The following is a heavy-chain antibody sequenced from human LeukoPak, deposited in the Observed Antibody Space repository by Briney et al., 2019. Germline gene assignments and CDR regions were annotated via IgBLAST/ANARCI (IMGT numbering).Heavy chain of an antibody. J-gene: IGHJ3*02. Sequence: PSETLSLTCTVSGGSVNTYFWNWIRQPPGKGLEWIGEINHSGSNNYNPSLKSRVTISEDTSKNQFSLKLSSVTAADTAVYYCARRCSDGSCYSNDAFDIWGQGTMVTVSS. CDR3: ARRCSDGSCYSNDAFDI. CDR1: GGSVNTYF. D-gene: IGHD2-15*01. CDR2: INHSGSN. V-gene: IGHV4-34*01.